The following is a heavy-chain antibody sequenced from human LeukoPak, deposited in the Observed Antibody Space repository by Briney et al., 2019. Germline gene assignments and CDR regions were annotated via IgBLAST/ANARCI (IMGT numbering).Heavy chain of an antibody. V-gene: IGHV3-33*01. Sequence: GGSLRLSCAASGFTFSSYGMHWARQAPGKGLEWVAVIWYDGSNKYYADSVKGRFTISRDNSKNTLYLQMNSLRAEDTAVYYCARSPNYGDYSSVDYWGQGTLVTVSS. CDR1: GFTFSSYG. CDR2: IWYDGSNK. D-gene: IGHD4-17*01. J-gene: IGHJ4*02. CDR3: ARSPNYGDYSSVDY.